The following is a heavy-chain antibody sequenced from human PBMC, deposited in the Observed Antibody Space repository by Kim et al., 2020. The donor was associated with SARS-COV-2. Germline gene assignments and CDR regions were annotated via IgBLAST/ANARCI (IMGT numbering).Heavy chain of an antibody. Sequence: GGSLRLSCAASGFTFSSYAMHWVRQAPGKGLEWVAVISYDGSNKYYADSVKGRFTISRDNSKNTLYLQMNSLRAEDTTVYYCARDLSPGYGDYAGSYYYYYYGMDDWGQGTTVTVSS. V-gene: IGHV3-30*04. CDR2: ISYDGSNK. CDR1: GFTFSSYA. J-gene: IGHJ6*02. D-gene: IGHD4-17*01. CDR3: ARDLSPGYGDYAGSYYYYYYGMDD.